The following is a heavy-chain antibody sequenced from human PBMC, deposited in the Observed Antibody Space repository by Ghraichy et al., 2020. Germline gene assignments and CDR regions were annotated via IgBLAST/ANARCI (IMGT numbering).Heavy chain of an antibody. Sequence: SETLSLTCTVSGGSISSYYWSWIRQPPGKGLEWIGYIYYSGSTNYNPSLKSRVTISVDTSKNQFSLKLSSVTAADTAVYYCARATDSSGLFIDYWGQGTLVTVSS. D-gene: IGHD6-19*01. CDR1: GGSISSYY. CDR3: ARATDSSGLFIDY. CDR2: IYYSGST. V-gene: IGHV4-59*01. J-gene: IGHJ4*02.